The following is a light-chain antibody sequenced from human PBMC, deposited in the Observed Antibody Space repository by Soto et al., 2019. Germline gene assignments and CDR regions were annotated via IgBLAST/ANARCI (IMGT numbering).Light chain of an antibody. CDR1: QSVSRY. CDR3: QQRSDWPST. Sequence: EIVLTQSPATLSLSPGERATLSCGASQSVSRYLAWYQQKPGQAPRLLIYDASDRANGIPSMFSGSGSGTDFTLTISSLAPEDFAVYYCQQRSDWPSTFGGGTKVQIK. J-gene: IGKJ4*01. CDR2: DAS. V-gene: IGKV3-11*01.